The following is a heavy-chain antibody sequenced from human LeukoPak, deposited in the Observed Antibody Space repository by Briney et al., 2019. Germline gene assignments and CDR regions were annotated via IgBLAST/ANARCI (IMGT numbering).Heavy chain of an antibody. J-gene: IGHJ4*02. Sequence: SQTLSLTCTVSGGSISSASYYWSWIRQPAGKGLEWIGRVYTSGSAKYNPSLESRVTMSVDTSKNQFSLNLSSVTAADTAVYYCARGNSSSWPLDYWGQGTLVTVSS. D-gene: IGHD6-13*01. V-gene: IGHV4-61*02. CDR1: GGSISSASYY. CDR3: ARGNSSSWPLDY. CDR2: VYTSGSA.